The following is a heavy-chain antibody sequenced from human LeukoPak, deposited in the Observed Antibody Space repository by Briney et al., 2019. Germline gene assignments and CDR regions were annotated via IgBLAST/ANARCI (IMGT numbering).Heavy chain of an antibody. D-gene: IGHD3-22*01. CDR1: GFTFEDYA. J-gene: IGHJ4*02. Sequence: GGSLRLSCAASGFTFEDYAMHWVRQGPGKGLEWVSLISGNGNNIYYADSVKGRFTISRDNSKNTLYLQMNNLRAEDTAVYYCAKPLMYYYDSSGYYFPFDSWGQGTLVTVSS. V-gene: IGHV3-43*02. CDR3: AKPLMYYYDSSGYYFPFDS. CDR2: ISGNGNNI.